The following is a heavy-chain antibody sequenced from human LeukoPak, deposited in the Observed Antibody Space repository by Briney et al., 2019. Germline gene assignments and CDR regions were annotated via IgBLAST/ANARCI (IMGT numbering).Heavy chain of an antibody. Sequence: GGSLTLSCTASGFTFSSYAKSWIRQAPGKGLEWVSAISYSGGSTYYADSEKGRFTISKENAQNSLDLQKNNLRAEDTAVYFCSRDGGGITMIVVVTPAPTYFDYWGQGTLVTVSS. CDR1: GFTFSSYA. CDR3: SRDGGGITMIVVVTPAPTYFDY. D-gene: IGHD3-22*01. V-gene: IGHV3-23*01. CDR2: ISYSGGST. J-gene: IGHJ4*02.